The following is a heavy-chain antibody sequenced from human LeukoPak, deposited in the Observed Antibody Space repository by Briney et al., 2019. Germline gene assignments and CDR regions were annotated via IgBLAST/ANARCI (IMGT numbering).Heavy chain of an antibody. D-gene: IGHD5-12*01. J-gene: IGHJ6*03. CDR3: ARGPGMVATILSYYYYYYMDV. CDR1: AYTFTSFA. Sequence: PSVKVSCTASAYTFTSFAMNCVRQAPGQGLEWMGWINTNTAHPTYAQGFTGRSVFCLDTSVSTAYLQISSLKAEDTAVYYCARGPGMVATILSYYYYYYMDVWGKGTTVTVSS. CDR2: INTNTAHP. V-gene: IGHV7-4-1*02.